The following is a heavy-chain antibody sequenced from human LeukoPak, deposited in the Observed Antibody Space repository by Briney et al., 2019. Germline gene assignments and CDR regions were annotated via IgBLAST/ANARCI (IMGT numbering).Heavy chain of an antibody. CDR2: INQDGREK. Sequence: GGSLRLSCAASGFPFSSYWMSWVRRAPAKGLEWVANINQDGREKYYVDSVRGRFTISRDNAKNSLYLQMNSLRAEDTAVYYCGRDTLAVAGNRLQFDYWGQGTLVTVSS. CDR3: GRDTLAVAGNRLQFDY. J-gene: IGHJ4*02. CDR1: GFPFSSYW. V-gene: IGHV3-7*03. D-gene: IGHD6-19*01.